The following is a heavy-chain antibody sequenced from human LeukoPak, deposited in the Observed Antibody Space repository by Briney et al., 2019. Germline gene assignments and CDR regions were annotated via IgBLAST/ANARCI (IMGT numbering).Heavy chain of an antibody. J-gene: IGHJ4*02. CDR3: ARGAESIVGAPSPPDY. CDR2: IYSGGST. V-gene: IGHV3-53*01. D-gene: IGHD1-26*01. CDR1: GFTVSSNY. Sequence: GGSLRLSCAASGFTVSSNYMSWVRQAPGKGLGWVSVIYSGGSTYYADSVKGRFTISRDNSKNTLYLQMNSLRAEDTAVYYCARGAESIVGAPSPPDYWGQGTLVTVSS.